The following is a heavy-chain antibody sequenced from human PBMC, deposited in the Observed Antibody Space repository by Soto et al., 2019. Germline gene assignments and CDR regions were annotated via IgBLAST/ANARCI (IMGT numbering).Heavy chain of an antibody. CDR2: ISHDGSNK. D-gene: IGHD6-19*01. CDR3: AKDLRSCWPGLL. Sequence: QVQLVESGGGVVQPGRSLRLSCAASGLTFSTYGMHWVRQAPGKGLEWVAVISHDGSNKYYADSVKGRFTISRDNSKNTLYLQINSLSAVDTAVYYSAKDLRSCWPGLLWGQGTLVTVSS. CDR1: GLTFSTYG. V-gene: IGHV3-30*18. J-gene: IGHJ4*02.